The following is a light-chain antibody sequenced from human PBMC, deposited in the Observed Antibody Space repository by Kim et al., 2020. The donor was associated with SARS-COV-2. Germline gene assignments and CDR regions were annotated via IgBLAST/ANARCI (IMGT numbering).Light chain of an antibody. CDR3: LQDNRNPLT. J-gene: IGKJ5*01. Sequence: NDLDWYLQKPGKAPKRLIYVGSSLPSGVPYRFSGSGSGTEFTLTISRLQAEDFGTYYCLQDNRNPLTFGEGTRVDIK. CDR2: VGS. V-gene: IGKV1-17*01. CDR1: ND.